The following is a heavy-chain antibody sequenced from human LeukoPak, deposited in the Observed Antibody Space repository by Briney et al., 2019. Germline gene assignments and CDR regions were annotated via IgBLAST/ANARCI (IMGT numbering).Heavy chain of an antibody. D-gene: IGHD6-13*01. J-gene: IGHJ4*02. Sequence: GGSLRLSCAASGFTFSGSAMHWVRQASGKGLEWVGRIRSKANSYATAYAASVKGRFTISRDDSKNTAYLQMNSLRAEDTAVYYCAKDFSSTWYLAGYWGQGTLVTVSS. CDR1: GFTFSGSA. V-gene: IGHV3-73*01. CDR3: AKDFSSTWYLAGY. CDR2: IRSKANSYAT.